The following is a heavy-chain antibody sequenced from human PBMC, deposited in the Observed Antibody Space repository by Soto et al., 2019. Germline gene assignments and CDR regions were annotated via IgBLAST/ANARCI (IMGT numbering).Heavy chain of an antibody. Sequence: VGSLRLSCAASAFTFNNYAMSWVRQAPGKGLEWVSGIGGSGRTTYYADSVKGRFTISRDNSNNTLFLQMNSLRAEDTAVYYCAKSRYSDSSGDFYDYWGQGTLVTVSS. V-gene: IGHV3-23*01. CDR3: AKSRYSDSSGDFYDY. CDR1: AFTFNNYA. D-gene: IGHD3-22*01. J-gene: IGHJ4*02. CDR2: IGGSGRTT.